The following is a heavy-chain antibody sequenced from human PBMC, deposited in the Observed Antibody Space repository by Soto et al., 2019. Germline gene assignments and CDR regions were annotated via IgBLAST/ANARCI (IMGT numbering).Heavy chain of an antibody. CDR3: ARNCSSTSCRGRYFDY. Sequence: QVQLQQWGAGLLKPSETLSLTCAVSGGSFSGYYWSWIRQPPGKGLEWIGEINHSGSTNYNPSLKSRVTISVDTYKNQFSLKLSSVTAADTAVYYCARNCSSTSCRGRYFDYWGQGTLVTVSS. V-gene: IGHV4-34*01. CDR2: INHSGST. J-gene: IGHJ4*02. CDR1: GGSFSGYY. D-gene: IGHD2-2*01.